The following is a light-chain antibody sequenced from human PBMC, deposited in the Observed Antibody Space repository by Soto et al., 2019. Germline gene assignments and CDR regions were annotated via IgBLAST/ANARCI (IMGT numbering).Light chain of an antibody. Sequence: EIVLTQTPGTLSLSPGERATLSCRASQTVRSSNLAWYQQKPGQAPRLLIYGASSRAPGVPDRFSASASGADFSLTISRLEPADFAVYYCQQRSNWPPTWTFGQGTKVDIK. CDR2: GAS. V-gene: IGKV3D-20*02. CDR3: QQRSNWPPTWT. CDR1: QTVRSSN. J-gene: IGKJ1*01.